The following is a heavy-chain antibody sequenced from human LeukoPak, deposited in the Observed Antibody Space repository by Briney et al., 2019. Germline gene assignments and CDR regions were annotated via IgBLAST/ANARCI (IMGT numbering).Heavy chain of an antibody. J-gene: IGHJ4*02. V-gene: IGHV4-39*01. D-gene: IGHD4-17*01. CDR1: GGSISSSSYY. CDR2: IYYSGST. CDR3: ARLVHGDYEREVYFDY. Sequence: SETLSLTCTVSGGSISSSSYYWGWIRQPPGKGLEWIGSIYYSGSTYYNPSLKSRVTISVDTSKNQFSLKLSSVTAADTAVYYCARLVHGDYEREVYFDYWGQGTLVTVSS.